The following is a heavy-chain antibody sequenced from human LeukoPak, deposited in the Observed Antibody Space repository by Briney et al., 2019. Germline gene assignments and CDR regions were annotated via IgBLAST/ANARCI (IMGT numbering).Heavy chain of an antibody. Sequence: GGSLRLSCAASGFTFSSYAMTWVRQAPGKGLEWVSGIVGSGGDTFYADSVKGRFTISRDNSKNTLYLQMNSLRDEDTAVYYCAKDSPPGHYVRGYFDFWGQGTLVTVSS. CDR3: AKDSPPGHYVRGYFDF. J-gene: IGHJ4*02. CDR1: GFTFSSYA. V-gene: IGHV3-23*01. D-gene: IGHD4-17*01. CDR2: IVGSGGDT.